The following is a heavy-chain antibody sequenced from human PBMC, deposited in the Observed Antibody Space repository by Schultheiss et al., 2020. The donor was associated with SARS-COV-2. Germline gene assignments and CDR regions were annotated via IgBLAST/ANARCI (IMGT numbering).Heavy chain of an antibody. D-gene: IGHD1-14*01. CDR3: VRPINPEAFDI. CDR1: GFTFSSYE. CDR2: ISGSGGST. V-gene: IGHV3-48*03. J-gene: IGHJ3*02. Sequence: GESLKISCAASGFTFSSYEMNWVRQAPGKGLEWVSAISGSGGSTYYADSVKGRFTISRDNAKNSLYLQMNSLRAEDTAVYYCVRPINPEAFDIWGQGTMVT.